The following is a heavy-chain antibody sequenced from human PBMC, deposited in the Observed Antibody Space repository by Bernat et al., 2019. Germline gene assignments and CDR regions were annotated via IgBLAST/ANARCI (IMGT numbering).Heavy chain of an antibody. CDR3: ASGYDILTGYSTYDAFDI. J-gene: IGHJ3*02. CDR2: IWYDGSNK. D-gene: IGHD3-9*01. CDR1: GFTFSSYG. Sequence: QVQLVESGGGVVQPGRSLRLSCAASGFTFSSYGMHWVRQAPGKGLEWVAVIWYDGSNKYYADSVKGRFTISRDNSKNTLYLQMNSLRAEDTAVYYCASGYDILTGYSTYDAFDIWGQGTMVTVSS. V-gene: IGHV3-33*01.